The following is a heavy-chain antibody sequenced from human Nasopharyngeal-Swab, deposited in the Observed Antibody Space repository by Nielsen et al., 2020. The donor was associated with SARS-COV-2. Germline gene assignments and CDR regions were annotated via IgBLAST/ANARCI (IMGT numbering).Heavy chain of an antibody. D-gene: IGHD2-8*02. CDR2: ITHSGST. V-gene: IGHV4-34*01. J-gene: IGHJ5*02. CDR3: ARGDIVLVVYAQSNWFDP. Sequence: SETLSLTCAVYGGSFSGYYLSWIRQPPGKGLEWIGEITHSGSTNYNPSLKSRVTISVDTSKNQFSLKLSSVTAADTAVYYWARGDIVLVVYAQSNWFDPWGQGTLVTVSS. CDR1: GGSFSGYY.